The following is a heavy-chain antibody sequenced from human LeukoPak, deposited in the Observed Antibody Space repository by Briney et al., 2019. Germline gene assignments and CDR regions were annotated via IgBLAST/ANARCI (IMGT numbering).Heavy chain of an antibody. CDR3: ASSGCSGGSCFNPAGY. CDR2: INPNSGGT. V-gene: IGHV1-2*02. D-gene: IGHD2-15*01. Sequence: ASVKVSCKASGYTFTGYYMHWVRQAPGQGLEWMGWINPNSGGTNYAQEFQGRVTMTRDTSISTAYMELSRLRSDDTAVYYCASSGCSGGSCFNPAGYWGQGALVTVSS. J-gene: IGHJ4*02. CDR1: GYTFTGYY.